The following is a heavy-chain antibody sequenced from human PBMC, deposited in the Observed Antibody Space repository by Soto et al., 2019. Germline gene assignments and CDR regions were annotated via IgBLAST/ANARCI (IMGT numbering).Heavy chain of an antibody. CDR2: INSDGSST. D-gene: IGHD6-19*01. Sequence: SCAASGFTFSRYWMHWVRQAPGRGLVWVSRINSDGSSTSYADSVKGRFTISRDNAKNTLYLQMNSLRAEDTAVYYCARDRTYRSGWYPGYWGQGSLVTVSS. CDR1: GFTFSRYW. J-gene: IGHJ1*01. V-gene: IGHV3-74*01. CDR3: ARDRTYRSGWYPGY.